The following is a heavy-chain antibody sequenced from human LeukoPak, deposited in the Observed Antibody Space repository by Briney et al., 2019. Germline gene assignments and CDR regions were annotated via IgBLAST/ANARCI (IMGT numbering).Heavy chain of an antibody. CDR2: IYYSGST. V-gene: IGHV4-39*07. Sequence: KPSETLSLTCTVSGGSISSSSCYWGRIRQPTGKGLEGIGSIYYSGSTYYNPSLKSRVTISVDTSKNQFSLKLSSVTAADTAVYYCAGHILTGYRDVTAGFDPWGQGTLVTVSS. J-gene: IGHJ5*02. CDR1: GGSISSSSCY. CDR3: AGHILTGYRDVTAGFDP. D-gene: IGHD3-9*01.